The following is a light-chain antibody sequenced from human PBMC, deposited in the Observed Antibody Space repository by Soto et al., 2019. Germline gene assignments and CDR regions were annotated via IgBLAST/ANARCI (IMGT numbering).Light chain of an antibody. CDR1: QSVDSTY. CDR2: ATS. CDR3: QQYDTSPPMYT. J-gene: IGKJ2*01. Sequence: ELVWTQSPATLSVSPGERAPLLCRARQSVDSTYLAWYQQKTDQSPRLLIYATSTRAAGIPDRFSGSGSGTDFTLNISRLEPDDVAVYYCQQYDTSPPMYTFGQGTKVDIK. V-gene: IGKV3-20*01.